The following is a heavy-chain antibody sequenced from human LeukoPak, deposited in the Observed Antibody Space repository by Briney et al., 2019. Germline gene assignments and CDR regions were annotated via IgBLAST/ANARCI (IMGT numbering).Heavy chain of an antibody. D-gene: IGHD3-3*01. V-gene: IGHV3-20*04. CDR1: GFTFADNG. CDR3: ARDDSGYYDYTYYYYMYV. CDR2: INCNGGST. Sequence: PGGSLRLSCAASGFTFADNGMSRVPQAPGKGLEWVSGINCNGGSTGYADSVKGRVNISRDNAKNSLYLQMNSLRAEDTALYYCARDDSGYYDYTYYYYMYVWGKGTTVTVSS. J-gene: IGHJ6*03.